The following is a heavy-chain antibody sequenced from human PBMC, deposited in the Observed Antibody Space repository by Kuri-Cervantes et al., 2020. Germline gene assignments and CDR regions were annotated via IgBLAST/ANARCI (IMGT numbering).Heavy chain of an antibody. D-gene: IGHD3-9*01. CDR3: ARVADYDILTGYFVPRSFDY. V-gene: IGHV3-21*01. CDR2: ISSSSSYI. CDR1: GFTFNNAW. Sequence: GESLKISCAASGFTFNNAWMNWVRQAPGKGLEWVSSISSSSSYIYYADSVKGRFTISRDNAKNSLYLQMNSLRAEDTAVYYCARVADYDILTGYFVPRSFDYWGQGTLVTVSS. J-gene: IGHJ4*02.